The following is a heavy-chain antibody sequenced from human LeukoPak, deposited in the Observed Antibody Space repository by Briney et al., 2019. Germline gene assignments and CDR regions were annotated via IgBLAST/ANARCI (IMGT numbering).Heavy chain of an antibody. J-gene: IGHJ4*02. CDR1: GGSISSGDYY. CDR3: ASPDYGDYGTEYDY. CDR2: IYYSGST. D-gene: IGHD4-17*01. V-gene: IGHV4-30-4*08. Sequence: SQTLSLTCTASGGSISSGDYYWSWIRQPPGKGLEWIGYIYYSGSTYYNPSLKSRVTISVDTSKNQFSLKLSSVTAADTAVYYCASPDYGDYGTEYDYWGQGTLVTVSS.